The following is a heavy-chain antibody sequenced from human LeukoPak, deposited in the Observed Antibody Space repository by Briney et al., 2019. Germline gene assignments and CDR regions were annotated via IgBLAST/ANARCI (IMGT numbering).Heavy chain of an antibody. CDR3: ARGERDGDLDS. CDR1: GYTFTAYY. Sequence: SVKVSCKASGYTFTAYYIHWVRQAPGQGLEWMGWINPNSGGTNYAQKIQGRVTMTRDTSNNTAYMELSRLRSDDTAVYYCARGERDGDLDSWGQGTLVTVSS. J-gene: IGHJ4*02. CDR2: INPNSGGT. D-gene: IGHD4-17*01. V-gene: IGHV1-2*02.